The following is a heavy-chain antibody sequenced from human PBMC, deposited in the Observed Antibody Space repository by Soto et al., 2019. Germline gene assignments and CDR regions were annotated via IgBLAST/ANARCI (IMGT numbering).Heavy chain of an antibody. Sequence: QVQLVESGGGVVQPGRSLRLSCAASGFTFSSYGMHWVRQAPGKGLEWVAVIWYDGRNKYYADSVKGRFTISRDNSKNTLYLQMNSLRAEDTAVYYCARNPSGSYYFDYWGQGTLVTVSS. CDR1: GFTFSSYG. CDR2: IWYDGRNK. J-gene: IGHJ4*02. V-gene: IGHV3-33*01. CDR3: ARNPSGSYYFDY. D-gene: IGHD1-26*01.